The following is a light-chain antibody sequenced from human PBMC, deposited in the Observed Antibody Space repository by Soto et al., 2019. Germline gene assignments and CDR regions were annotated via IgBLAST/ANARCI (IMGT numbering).Light chain of an antibody. V-gene: IGLV2-23*01. CDR2: EGS. CDR3: CSYAGSSYV. Sequence: QSVLTQPASVSGSPGQSITISCTGTSSDVGSYNLVSWYQQHPGKAPKLMIYEGSKRPSGVSNRFSGSKSGNTASLTISGLQAEVEADYYCCSYAGSSYVFGTGTKVTVL. CDR1: SSDVGSYNL. J-gene: IGLJ1*01.